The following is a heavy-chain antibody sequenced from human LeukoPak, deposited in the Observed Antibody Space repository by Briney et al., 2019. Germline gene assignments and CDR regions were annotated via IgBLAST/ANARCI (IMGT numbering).Heavy chain of an antibody. J-gene: IGHJ4*02. D-gene: IGHD3-3*01. CDR3: ARDPGSNSYYDFWSGYYTAIDY. Sequence: GSLRLSCSASGFPFSAYAMSWVRQAPGKGLELVPAICASCYTTYYADSVKGRFTISRDNAKNSLYLQMNSLRAEDTAVYYCARDPGSNSYYDFWSGYYTAIDYWGQGTLVTVSS. V-gene: IGHV3-21*01. CDR2: ICASCYTT. CDR1: GFPFSAYA.